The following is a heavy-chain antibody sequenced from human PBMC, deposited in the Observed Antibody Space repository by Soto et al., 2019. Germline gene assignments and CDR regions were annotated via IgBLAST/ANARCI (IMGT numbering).Heavy chain of an antibody. CDR3: ARGGGTILAPLP. CDR2: INPNSGVT. Sequence: ASVKVSCKASGYTFTGYFMHWVRQAPGQGLEWMGYINPNSGVTKYAQKFQGRVTLTRDTSINSAYMEMTMLRSDDTAVYYCARGGGTILAPLPWGQGTLVTVSS. D-gene: IGHD3-3*01. V-gene: IGHV1-2*02. J-gene: IGHJ5*02. CDR1: GYTFTGYF.